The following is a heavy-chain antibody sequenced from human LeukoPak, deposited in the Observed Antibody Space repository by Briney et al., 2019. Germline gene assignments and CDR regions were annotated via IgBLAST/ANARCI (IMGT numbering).Heavy chain of an antibody. D-gene: IGHD6-25*01. V-gene: IGHV3-30*04. J-gene: IGHJ4*02. CDR2: ISYDGSNR. CDR1: GFSFSSYA. Sequence: PGRSLRLSCAASGFSFSSYAMHWGRQAPGEGLEWVAVISYDGSNRYNEESAKGRFTISRDNSKNTLYLQMDSLRTEDTAVYYCATRSCGRSGCPLWPLDYWGQGTLVMVPS. CDR3: ATRSCGRSGCPLWPLDY.